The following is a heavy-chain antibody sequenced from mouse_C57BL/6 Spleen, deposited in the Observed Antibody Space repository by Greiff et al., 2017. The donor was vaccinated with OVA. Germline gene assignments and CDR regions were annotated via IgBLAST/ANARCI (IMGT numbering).Heavy chain of an antibody. CDR2: INPNNGGT. CDR1: GYTFTDYY. CDR3: ARVITTVVATSSYWYFDV. J-gene: IGHJ1*03. Sequence: EVQLQQSGPELVKPGASVKISCKASGYTFTDYYMNWVKQSHGKSLEWIGDINPNNGGTSYNQKFKGKATLTVDKSSSTAYMELRSLTSEDSAVYYCARVITTVVATSSYWYFDVWGTGTTVTVSS. V-gene: IGHV1-26*01. D-gene: IGHD1-1*01.